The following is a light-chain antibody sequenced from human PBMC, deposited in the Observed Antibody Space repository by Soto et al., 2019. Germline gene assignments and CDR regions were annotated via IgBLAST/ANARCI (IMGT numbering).Light chain of an antibody. J-gene: IGKJ4*01. CDR1: QSVSSY. V-gene: IGKV3-11*02. Sequence: EIVLTQSPATLSLSPGERATLSCRASQSVSSYLAWYQQKPGQAPRLLIYDASNRATGIPARFSGSGSGRAFTLTISSLEPEDFAVYYCQQRSNWPLTFGGGTKVEIK. CDR3: QQRSNWPLT. CDR2: DAS.